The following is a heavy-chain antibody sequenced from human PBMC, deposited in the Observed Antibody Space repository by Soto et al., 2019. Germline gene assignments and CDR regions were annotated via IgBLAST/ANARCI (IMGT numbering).Heavy chain of an antibody. CDR3: AKDRTDYGDYAYYFDY. CDR2: ISGSGGST. CDR1: GFTFSSYA. J-gene: IGHJ4*02. Sequence: EVQLLESGGGLVQPGGSLRLSCAASGFTFSSYAMSWVRQAPGKGLEWVSAISGSGGSTYYADSVKGRFTISRDNSKNTLYLQMNSLRAEDTAVYYCAKDRTDYGDYAYYFDYWCQGTLVTVSS. D-gene: IGHD4-17*01. V-gene: IGHV3-23*01.